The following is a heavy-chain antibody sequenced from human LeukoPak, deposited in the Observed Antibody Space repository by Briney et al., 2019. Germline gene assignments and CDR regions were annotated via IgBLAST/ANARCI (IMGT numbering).Heavy chain of an antibody. Sequence: GRSLRLSCAAPGFTFSSYVMHWGRQAPGKGLEWVAVIWNDGSNKYFADSVKGRFTISRDSSKNTLYLQMNSLRAEDTAVYYCASATGDNDAFDIWGQGTMVTVSS. J-gene: IGHJ3*02. CDR3: ASATGDNDAFDI. D-gene: IGHD7-27*01. CDR2: IWNDGSNK. V-gene: IGHV3-33*01. CDR1: GFTFSSYV.